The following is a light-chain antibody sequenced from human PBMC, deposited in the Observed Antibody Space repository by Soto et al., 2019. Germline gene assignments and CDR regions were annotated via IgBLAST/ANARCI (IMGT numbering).Light chain of an antibody. CDR1: QGISNY. CDR2: AAS. V-gene: IGKV1-27*01. Sequence: DIQMTQSPSSLSASVGDRVTITCRASQGISNYLAWYQQIPGKVPKLLISAASTLQSGVPSRFSGSGSGTDFTLTISSLQPEDDATYYCQKYTHSPAFGGGTKVEIK. J-gene: IGKJ4*01. CDR3: QKYTHSPA.